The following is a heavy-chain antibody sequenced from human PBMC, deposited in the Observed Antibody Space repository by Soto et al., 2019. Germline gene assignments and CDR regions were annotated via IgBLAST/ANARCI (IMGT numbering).Heavy chain of an antibody. CDR2: ISGSGGST. J-gene: IGHJ4*02. V-gene: IGHV3-23*01. Sequence: GGSLRLSCAASGFTFSSYAMSWVRQAPGKGLEWVSAISGSGGSTYYADSVKGRFTISRDNSKNTLYLQMNSLRAEDTAVYYCAKGLKIKGYCSGGSCYYTDYFDYWGQGTLVTVSS. D-gene: IGHD2-15*01. CDR3: AKGLKIKGYCSGGSCYYTDYFDY. CDR1: GFTFSSYA.